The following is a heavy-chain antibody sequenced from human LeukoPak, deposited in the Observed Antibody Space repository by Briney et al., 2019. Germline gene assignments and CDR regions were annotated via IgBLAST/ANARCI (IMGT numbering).Heavy chain of an antibody. CDR1: GFTFSSYA. CDR2: ISSNGVST. V-gene: IGHV3-64*02. Sequence: GGSLRLSCAASGFTFSSYAMHWVRQAPGKGLEYVSAISSNGVSTYYADSVKGRFTISRDNSKNTVYLQMGSLRAEDMAVYYCERGGSSSSWYYFDYWGQGTLVTVSS. CDR3: ERGGSSSSWYYFDY. D-gene: IGHD6-13*01. J-gene: IGHJ4*02.